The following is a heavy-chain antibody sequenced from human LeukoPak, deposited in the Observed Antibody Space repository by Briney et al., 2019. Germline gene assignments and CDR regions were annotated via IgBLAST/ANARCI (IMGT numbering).Heavy chain of an antibody. CDR2: INHSGST. J-gene: IGHJ6*03. V-gene: IGHV4-34*01. CDR3: ARWSSSNYYYYYMDV. CDR1: GGSFSGYY. Sequence: SETLSLTCAVYGGSFSGYYWSWIRQPPGKGLEWIGEINHSGSTNYNPSLKSRVTISVDTSKNQFSLKLSSVTAADTAVYYCARWSSSNYYYYYMDVWGKGTTVTVSS. D-gene: IGHD6-13*01.